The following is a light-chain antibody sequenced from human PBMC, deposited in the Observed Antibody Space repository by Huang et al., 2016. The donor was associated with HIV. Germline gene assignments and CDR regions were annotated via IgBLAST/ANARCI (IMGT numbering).Light chain of an antibody. CDR1: QGIGNS. J-gene: IGKJ2*01. CDR3: QQYHEWPRT. V-gene: IGKV3-15*01. CDR2: ETF. Sequence: ERVLTQSPGTLSVSPGERATHSCRTSQGIGNSLAWYQLKPGQAPRLLIYETFIRASDIPARFSGGGSEIDFTLTISGLQSEDSAVYYCQQYHEWPRTFGQGTKVEIK.